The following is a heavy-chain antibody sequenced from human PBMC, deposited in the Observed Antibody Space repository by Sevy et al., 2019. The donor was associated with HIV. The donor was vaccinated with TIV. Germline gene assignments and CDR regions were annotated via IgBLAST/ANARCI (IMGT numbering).Heavy chain of an antibody. CDR3: AGGDTTMITDLDY. J-gene: IGHJ4*02. V-gene: IGHV3-23*01. CDR2: VTSDGTT. D-gene: IGHD3-16*01. Sequence: GGSLRLSCAASGFTLTTTGMSWIRQAPGKGLEWVACVTSDGTTYYADSVRDRFTVSRDNSKNTLYLQLNSLRADDTAVFYSAGGDTTMITDLDYWGQRTLVTVSS. CDR1: GFTLTTTG.